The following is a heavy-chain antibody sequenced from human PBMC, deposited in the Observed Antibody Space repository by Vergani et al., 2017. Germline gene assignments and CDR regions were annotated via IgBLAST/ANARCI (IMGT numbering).Heavy chain of an antibody. D-gene: IGHD3-10*01. CDR1: GGSFSGYY. V-gene: IGHV4-34*01. Sequence: QVQLQQWGAGLLTPSETLSPTFAVYGGSFSGYYWSWIRQPPGKGLEWIGEINNSGSTNYNPSLKSRVTISVDTSKNLFSLKLSSVTAADTAVYYCARGARLSQYYYGSGSNKGGYYYGMDVWGQGTTVTVSS. CDR2: INNSGST. J-gene: IGHJ6*02. CDR3: ARGARLSQYYYGSGSNKGGYYYGMDV.